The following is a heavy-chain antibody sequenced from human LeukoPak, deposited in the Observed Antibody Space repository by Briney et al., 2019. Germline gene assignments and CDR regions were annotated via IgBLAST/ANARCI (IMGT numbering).Heavy chain of an antibody. CDR1: RYTFTGYY. D-gene: IGHD2-15*01. CDR3: ARSIVVVVAATPGVY. V-gene: IGHV1-2*02. J-gene: IGHJ4*02. Sequence: ASVKVSCKASRYTFTGYYMHWVRQAPGQGLEWMGWINPNSGGTNYAQKFQGRVPMTRDTSISTAYMELSRLRSDDTAVYYRARSIVVVVAATPGVYWGQGTLVTVSS. CDR2: INPNSGGT.